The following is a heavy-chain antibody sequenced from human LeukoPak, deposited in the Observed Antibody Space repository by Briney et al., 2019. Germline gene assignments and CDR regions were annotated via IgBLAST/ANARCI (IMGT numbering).Heavy chain of an antibody. CDR1: GYTFTDYW. CDR3: ARHEGGCSGGRCYEDY. D-gene: IGHD2-15*01. V-gene: IGHV5-51*01. J-gene: IGHJ4*02. CDR2: IYPGDSDT. Sequence: GESLKISCKASGYTFTDYWIGWVRQMPGKGLEWMGIIYPGDSDTRYSPSFQGQVTISADKSISTAYLQWSSLKASDTAMYYCARHEGGCSGGRCYEDYWGQGTLVTVSS.